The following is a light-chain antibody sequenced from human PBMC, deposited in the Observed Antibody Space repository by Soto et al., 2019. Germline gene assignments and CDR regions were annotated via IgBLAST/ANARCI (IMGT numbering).Light chain of an antibody. Sequence: QSVLTQPPSVSAAPGQKVTISCSGSSSNIGSTYVFWYQQLPGTAPKLLIYDNDKRPSGIPDRFSGSKSGTSATLGITGLQTGDEADYYCATWDRSLSVGVFGGGTKLTVL. CDR1: SSNIGSTY. J-gene: IGLJ2*01. CDR2: DND. CDR3: ATWDRSLSVGV. V-gene: IGLV1-51*01.